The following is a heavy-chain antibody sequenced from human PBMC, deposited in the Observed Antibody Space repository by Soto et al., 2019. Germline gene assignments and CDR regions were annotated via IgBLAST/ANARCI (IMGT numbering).Heavy chain of an antibody. CDR1: GGSISNFY. CDR2: VHYSGTT. Sequence: PSETLSRTGTVSGGSISNFYWTWIRQPPGKGMEWIGNVHYSGTTYYNPSLKSRVTMSVDRSKNQFSLKLNSVTAADTAVYYCARHFSVDYFDYWGQGALVTVSS. V-gene: IGHV4-59*04. CDR3: ARHFSVDYFDY. J-gene: IGHJ4*02.